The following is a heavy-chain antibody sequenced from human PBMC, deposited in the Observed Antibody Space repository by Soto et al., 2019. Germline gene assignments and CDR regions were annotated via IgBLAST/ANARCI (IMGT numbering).Heavy chain of an antibody. CDR3: AREPRYCRGGSCSITGDAYDI. V-gene: IGHV3-66*01. CDR1: GFIVSYTY. CDR2: ISNRGDT. J-gene: IGHJ3*02. Sequence: GGSLRLSCTASGFIVSYTYLNWVRQAPGKGLEWVSVISNRGDTHYADSVRGRFSLSRDISDNTLHLQMNNLRVEDTAVYYCAREPRYCRGGSCSITGDAYDIWGQGTMVT. D-gene: IGHD2-15*01.